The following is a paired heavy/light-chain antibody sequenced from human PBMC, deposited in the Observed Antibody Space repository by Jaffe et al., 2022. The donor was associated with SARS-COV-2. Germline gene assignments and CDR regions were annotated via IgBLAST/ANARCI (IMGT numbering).Light chain of an antibody. CDR1: QGIGND. CDR2: SAS. Sequence: DIQMTQSPSSLSASGGDRVTITCRASQGIGNDLGWYQQKPGKAPKRLIYSASSLESGVPSRFSGSGSGTEFTLTISSLQPEDFATYYCLQHNSYPLTFGGGTRVDI. J-gene: IGKJ4*01. V-gene: IGKV1-17*01. CDR3: LQHNSYPLT.
Heavy chain of an antibody. CDR1: GYNFANYW. Sequence: EVQLVQSGAEVKKPGDSLKISCKGSGYNFANYWTGWWIGWVRQKPGKGLEWMGIIYPSDSDTKYSPSFQGQVTISADTSISTAYMQWSSLKASDTAMYYCARAQHRHYDILTGMSTHDAFDIWGQGTMVTVSS. D-gene: IGHD3-9*01. V-gene: IGHV5-51*01. CDR3: ARAQHRHYDILTGMSTHDAFDI. CDR2: IYPSDSDT. J-gene: IGHJ3*02.